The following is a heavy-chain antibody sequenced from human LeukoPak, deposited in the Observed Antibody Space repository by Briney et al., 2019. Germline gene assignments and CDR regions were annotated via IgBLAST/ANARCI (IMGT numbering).Heavy chain of an antibody. CDR2: IRSKAYGGTT. Sequence: GGSLRLSCTASGFTFGDYAMSWVRQAPGKGLEWVGFIRSKAYGGTTEYAASVKGRFTISRDDSKSIAYLQMNSLKTEDTAVYYSTRDQTSLTYYYGSGSYQYYFDYWGQGTLVTVSS. CDR1: GFTFGDYA. CDR3: TRDQTSLTYYYGSGSYQYYFDY. D-gene: IGHD3-10*01. J-gene: IGHJ4*02. V-gene: IGHV3-49*04.